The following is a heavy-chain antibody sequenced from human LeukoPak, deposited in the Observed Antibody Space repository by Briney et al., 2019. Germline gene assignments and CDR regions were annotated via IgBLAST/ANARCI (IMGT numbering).Heavy chain of an antibody. CDR3: ARCGGDCYYDY. V-gene: IGHV3-21*01. D-gene: IGHD2-21*02. CDR1: RFTFSSYS. Sequence: GGSLRLSCAASRFTFSSYSMNWVRQAPGKGLEWVSSISSSSSYIYYADSVKGRFTISRDNAKNSLYLQMNSLRAEDTAVYYCARCGGDCYYDYWGQGTLVTVSS. J-gene: IGHJ4*02. CDR2: ISSSSSYI.